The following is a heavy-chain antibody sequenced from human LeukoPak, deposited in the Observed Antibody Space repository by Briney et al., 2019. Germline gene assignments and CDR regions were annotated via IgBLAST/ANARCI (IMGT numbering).Heavy chain of an antibody. D-gene: IGHD6-13*01. CDR3: AKDSYSKGDY. V-gene: IGHV3-66*01. CDR1: GFTFSDYY. Sequence: GGSLRLSCAASGFTFSDYYMSWVRQAPGKGLEWVSVIYSGGSTYYADSVEGRFTISRDNSKNTLYLQMNSLRAEDTAVYYCAKDSYSKGDYWGQGVLVTVSS. CDR2: IYSGGST. J-gene: IGHJ4*02.